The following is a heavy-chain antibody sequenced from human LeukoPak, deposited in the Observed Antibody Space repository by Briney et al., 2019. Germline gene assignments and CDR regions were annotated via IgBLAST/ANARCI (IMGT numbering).Heavy chain of an antibody. D-gene: IGHD3-22*01. V-gene: IGHV3-30-3*01. CDR3: AREASDYDSSGYYLPTTYYFDY. CDR2: ISYDGSNK. Sequence: GGSLRLSCAASGFTFSSYAMHWVRQAPGKGLEWVAVISYDGSNKYYADSAKGRFTISRDNSKNTLYLQMNSLRAEDTAVYYCAREASDYDSSGYYLPTTYYFDYWGQGTLVTVSS. J-gene: IGHJ4*02. CDR1: GFTFSSYA.